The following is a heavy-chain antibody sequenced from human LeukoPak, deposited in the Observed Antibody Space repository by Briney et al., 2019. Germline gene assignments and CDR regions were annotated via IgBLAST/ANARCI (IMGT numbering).Heavy chain of an antibody. Sequence: GGSLRLSCAASGSTFSSYAITWVRQAPGRGLEWVSTISGSGGSTYYADSVKGRFTISRDNSKNTLYLQMNSLRAEDTAVYYCAKGAFGRNWGQGTLVTVSS. V-gene: IGHV3-23*01. CDR2: ISGSGGST. CDR1: GSTFSSYA. J-gene: IGHJ4*02. CDR3: AKGAFGRN. D-gene: IGHD3-16*01.